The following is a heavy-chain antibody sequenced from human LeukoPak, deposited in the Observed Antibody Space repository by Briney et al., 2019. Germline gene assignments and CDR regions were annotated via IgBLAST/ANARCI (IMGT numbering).Heavy chain of an antibody. J-gene: IGHJ4*02. CDR1: GGSISSYY. CDR2: IYYSGST. CDR3: ERACLDSGYAHFDY. V-gene: IGHV4-59*01. D-gene: IGHD5-12*01. Sequence: SETLSLTCTVSGGSISSYYWSWIRQPPGKGLEWIGYIYYSGSTNYNPSLKSRVTISVDTSKNQFSLKLSSVTAADTAVYYCERACLDSGYAHFDYWGQGTLVTVSS.